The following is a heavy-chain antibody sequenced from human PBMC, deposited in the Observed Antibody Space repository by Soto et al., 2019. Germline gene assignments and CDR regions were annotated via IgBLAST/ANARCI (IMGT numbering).Heavy chain of an antibody. J-gene: IGHJ6*03. Sequence: QVQLVESGGGVVQPGRSLRLSCAASGFTFSSYGMHWVRQAPGKGLEWVAVIWHDGSNKYSADSVKGRFTSSRDNSKNTLYLQMNSLRAEDTAVYYWAREGDTAMVRYYDMDVWGKGSTVTVSS. CDR3: AREGDTAMVRYYDMDV. CDR2: IWHDGSNK. CDR1: GFTFSSYG. V-gene: IGHV3-33*01. D-gene: IGHD5-18*01.